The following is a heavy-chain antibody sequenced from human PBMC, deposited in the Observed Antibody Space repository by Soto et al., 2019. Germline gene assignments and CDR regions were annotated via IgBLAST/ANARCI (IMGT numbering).Heavy chain of an antibody. CDR2: IFHSGST. J-gene: IGHJ4*02. CDR1: SGSIISLNW. D-gene: IGHD1-1*01. V-gene: IGHV4-4*02. Sequence: QIQLQESGPGLVKPSGTLSLTCAVSSGSIISLNWWSWVRQPPGKGLEWIGEIFHSGSTNYNPSLKSRVDMSVDKSKNQFSLKVFSVTAADTALYFCARRSGTTFYWGRGTLVIVSS. CDR3: ARRSGTTFY.